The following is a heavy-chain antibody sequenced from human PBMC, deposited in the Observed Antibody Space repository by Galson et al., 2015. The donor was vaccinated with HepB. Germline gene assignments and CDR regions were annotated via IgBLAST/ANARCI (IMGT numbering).Heavy chain of an antibody. Sequence: SLRLSCAASGFTFSDYYMSWIRQAPGKGLEWVSYISSSGSTIYYADSVKGRFTISRDNAKNSLYLQMNSLRAEDTAVYYCATSGVDYGDYEGAGAGYYYYYMDVWGKGTTVTVSS. CDR2: ISSSGSTI. CDR3: ATSGVDYGDYEGAGAGYYYYYMDV. J-gene: IGHJ6*03. V-gene: IGHV3-11*01. CDR1: GFTFSDYY. D-gene: IGHD4-17*01.